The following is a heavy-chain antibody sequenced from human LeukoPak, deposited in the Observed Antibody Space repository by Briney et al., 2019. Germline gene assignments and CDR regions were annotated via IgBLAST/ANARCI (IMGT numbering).Heavy chain of an antibody. V-gene: IGHV4-34*01. CDR3: ARVGGYSYGSIDY. D-gene: IGHD5-18*01. CDR2: INHSGST. Sequence: PSETLSLTCAVYGGSFSGYYWSWIRQPPGKGLEWIGEINHSGSTNYNPSLKSRVTISVDTSKNQFSLKLSSVTAADTAVYYCARVGGYSYGSIDYWGQGTLVTVSS. J-gene: IGHJ4*02. CDR1: GGSFSGYY.